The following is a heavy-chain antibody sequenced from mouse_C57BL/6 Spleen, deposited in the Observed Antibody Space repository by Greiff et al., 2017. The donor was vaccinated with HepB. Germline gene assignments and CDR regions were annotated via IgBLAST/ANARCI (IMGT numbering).Heavy chain of an antibody. CDR1: GYAFSSSW. Sequence: VQLQQSGPELVKPGASVKISCKASGYAFSSSWMNWVKQRPGKGLEWIGRIYPGDGDTNYNGKFKGKATLTADKSSSTAYMQLSSLTSEDSAVYFCAKPVLYYYAMDYWGQGTSVTVSS. V-gene: IGHV1-82*01. CDR3: AKPVLYYYAMDY. CDR2: IYPGDGDT. J-gene: IGHJ4*01. D-gene: IGHD1-1*01.